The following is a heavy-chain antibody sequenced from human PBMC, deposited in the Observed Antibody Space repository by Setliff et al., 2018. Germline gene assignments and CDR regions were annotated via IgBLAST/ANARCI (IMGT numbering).Heavy chain of an antibody. V-gene: IGHV5-51*01. D-gene: IGHD3-22*01. CDR3: ARLLDNSGYYHRSFYYYMDV. J-gene: IGHJ6*03. Sequence: PGESLKISCQGSGYTFARHWIAWVRQMPGKGLEWMAIIYPGDSETRYNPSFQGQVTISADKSISTAYLQWSSLTASDTAMYYCARLLDNSGYYHRSFYYYMDVWGKGTAVTVSS. CDR1: GYTFARHW. CDR2: IYPGDSET.